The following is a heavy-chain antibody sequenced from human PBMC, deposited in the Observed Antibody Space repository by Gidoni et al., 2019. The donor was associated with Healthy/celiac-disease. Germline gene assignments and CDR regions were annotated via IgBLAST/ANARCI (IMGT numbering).Heavy chain of an antibody. V-gene: IGHV3-23*01. CDR1: GFTFSSYA. CDR3: AKEVRSSSSGDFDY. CDR2: ISGIGGST. Sequence: EVQLLESGGGLVQHGGSLRLSCAASGFTFSSYAMSWCRQAPGKGLQWVSAISGIGGSTYYAHSVKVRFTISRDNAKNTLYLQMNSLSADDTAVYYCAKEVRSSSSGDFDYWGQGTLLTVSS. D-gene: IGHD6-6*01. J-gene: IGHJ4*02.